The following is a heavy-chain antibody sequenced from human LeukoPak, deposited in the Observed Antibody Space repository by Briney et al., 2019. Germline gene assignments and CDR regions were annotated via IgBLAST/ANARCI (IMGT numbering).Heavy chain of an antibody. Sequence: PSETLSLTCTVSGGSISSSSYYWGWIRQPPGKGLEWIGSIHYSGTIYYNPSLKSRVTISVDTSKNQFSLKLSSVTAADTAVYYCAVYSTSSGWFDPWGQGTLVTVSS. CDR2: IHYSGTI. J-gene: IGHJ5*02. V-gene: IGHV4-39*01. CDR3: AVYSTSSGWFDP. D-gene: IGHD6-6*01. CDR1: GGSISSSSYY.